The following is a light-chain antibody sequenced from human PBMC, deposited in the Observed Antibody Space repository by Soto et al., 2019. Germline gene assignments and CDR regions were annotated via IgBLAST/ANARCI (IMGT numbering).Light chain of an antibody. CDR1: SSDVGGYNY. J-gene: IGLJ1*01. V-gene: IGLV2-14*03. CDR3: YSYTSSNTYV. Sequence: QDVLTQPASVTGYPGQSITISCTGTSSDVGGYNYVSWYQHHPGKVPQLMIYDVSNRPSGVSNRFSGSKSGNTASLTISGLQAEDEADYYCYSYTSSNTYVFGTGTKVTVL. CDR2: DVS.